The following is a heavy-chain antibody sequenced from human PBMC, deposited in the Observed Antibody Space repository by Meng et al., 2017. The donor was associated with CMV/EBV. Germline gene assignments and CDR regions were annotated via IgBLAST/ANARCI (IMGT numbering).Heavy chain of an antibody. Sequence: GGSLRISCAASGFTFSSYSMNWVRQAPGKGLEWVSSISSSSSYIYYADSVKGRFTISRDNAKNSLYLQMNSLRAEDTAVYYCARGEMATIRPLDYWGQGTLVTVSS. CDR1: GFTFSSYS. D-gene: IGHD5-24*01. CDR2: ISSSSSYI. V-gene: IGHV3-21*01. CDR3: ARGEMATIRPLDY. J-gene: IGHJ4*02.